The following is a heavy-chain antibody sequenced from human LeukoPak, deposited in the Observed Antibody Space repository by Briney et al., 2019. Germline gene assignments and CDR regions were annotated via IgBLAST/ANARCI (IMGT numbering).Heavy chain of an antibody. CDR3: AKVIPRSTVTTSRWEYYYYYYAMDV. CDR1: GFTFSSYA. CDR2: ISGSGGST. V-gene: IGHV3-23*01. D-gene: IGHD4-17*01. J-gene: IGHJ6*02. Sequence: GGSLRLSCAASGFTFSSYAMSWVRQAPGKGLEWVSTISGSGGSTYYADSVKGRFTISRDNSKNTLYLQMNSLRAEDTAVYFCAKVIPRSTVTTSRWEYYYYYYAMDVWGQGTTVTVSS.